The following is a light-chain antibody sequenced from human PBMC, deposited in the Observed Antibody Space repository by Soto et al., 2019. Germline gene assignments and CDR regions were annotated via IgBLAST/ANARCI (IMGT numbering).Light chain of an antibody. CDR2: EVS. V-gene: IGLV2-14*01. J-gene: IGLJ2*01. CDR3: SSYTTRNTVL. Sequence: QSALTQPASVSGSPGQSITISCTGTSSDVGGYTYVSWYQQHPGRAPKLMIYEVSNRPSGVSNLFSGSKSGNTASLTISGLQAEDEADYYCSSYTTRNTVLFGGGTKLTVL. CDR1: SSDVGGYTY.